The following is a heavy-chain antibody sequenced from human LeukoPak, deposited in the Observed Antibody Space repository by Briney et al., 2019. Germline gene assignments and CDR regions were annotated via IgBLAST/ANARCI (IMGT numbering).Heavy chain of an antibody. Sequence: SVNVSCKASGGTFSSYAISWVRQAPGQGLEWMGRIIPILGIANYAQKFQGRVTITADKSTSTAYMELSSLRSEDTAVYYCARVPAANGMDVWGQGTTVTVSS. J-gene: IGHJ6*02. V-gene: IGHV1-69*04. D-gene: IGHD2-2*01. CDR2: IIPILGIA. CDR3: ARVPAANGMDV. CDR1: GGTFSSYA.